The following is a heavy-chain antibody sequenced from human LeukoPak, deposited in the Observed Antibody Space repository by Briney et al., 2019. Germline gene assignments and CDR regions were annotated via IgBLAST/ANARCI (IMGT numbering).Heavy chain of an antibody. Sequence: PGGSLRLSCAASGFIFSSYGMKWVRQAPGKGLEWVAVISYDGSNKYYADSVKGRFTISRDNSKNTLYLQMNSLRAEDTAVYYCARDHLRLLRFLEWRKGNYFDYWGQGTLVTVSS. CDR3: ARDHLRLLRFLEWRKGNYFDY. D-gene: IGHD3-3*01. CDR1: GFIFSSYG. V-gene: IGHV3-30*03. J-gene: IGHJ4*02. CDR2: ISYDGSNK.